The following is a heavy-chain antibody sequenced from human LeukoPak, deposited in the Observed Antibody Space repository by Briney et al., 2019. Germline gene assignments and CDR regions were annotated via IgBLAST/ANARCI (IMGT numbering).Heavy chain of an antibody. D-gene: IGHD3-16*01. CDR3: YVHHYYYYMDV. J-gene: IGHJ6*03. CDR2: INGDGSAT. Sequence: GGSLRLSCAASGFTFSNYWMHWVRQAPGKGLVWVSRINGDGSATTYADSVKGRFTISRDNAKNTLYLQVNSLRAEDTAVYYCYVHHYYYYMDVWGKGTTVTVSS. V-gene: IGHV3-74*01. CDR1: GFTFSNYW.